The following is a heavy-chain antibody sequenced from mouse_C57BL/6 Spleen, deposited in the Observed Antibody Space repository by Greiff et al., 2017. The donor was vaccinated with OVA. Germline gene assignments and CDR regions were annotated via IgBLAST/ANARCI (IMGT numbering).Heavy chain of an antibody. V-gene: IGHV8-8*01. Sequence: QVQLKESGPGILQPSQTLSLTCSFSGFSLSTFGMGVGWIRQPSGKGLEWLAHIWWVDDKYYNPALKSRLTNSKANSKNQVFLKSANVDTAYTATYYCARIGVYYYGSSPLYYYYYWGHGTTLTVS. CDR2: IWWVDDK. CDR1: GFSLSTFGMG. CDR3: ARIGVYYYGSSPLYYYYY. D-gene: IGHD1-1*01. J-gene: IGHJ2*01.